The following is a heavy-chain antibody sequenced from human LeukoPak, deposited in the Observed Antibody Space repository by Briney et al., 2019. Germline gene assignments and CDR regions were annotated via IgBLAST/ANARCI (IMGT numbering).Heavy chain of an antibody. V-gene: IGHV1-2*02. CDR1: GYTFTGYY. CDR2: INPNSGGT. CDR3: ARDPIFGVVSVGFDP. Sequence: ASVKLSCKASGYTFTGYYMNWVRQAPGQGLEWMGWINPNSGGTNYAQKFQGRVTITRDTSISTAYMELSRLRSDDTAVYYCARDPIFGVVSVGFDPWGQGTLVTVSS. J-gene: IGHJ5*02. D-gene: IGHD3-3*01.